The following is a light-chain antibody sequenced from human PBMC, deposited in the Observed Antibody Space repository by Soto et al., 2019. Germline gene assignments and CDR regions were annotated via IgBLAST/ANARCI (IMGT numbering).Light chain of an antibody. CDR3: QQYVTSPLL. V-gene: IGKV3-20*01. CDR1: QSVGGRH. Sequence: EIVLTQSPGTLSLSPGERGALSCRASQSVGGRHLAWYQQKPGQAPRLLIYGASTRATGTPDRFSGSGSGTDFTLTISRLEPEDFAVYYCQQYVTSPLLFGGGTKVEIK. J-gene: IGKJ4*01. CDR2: GAS.